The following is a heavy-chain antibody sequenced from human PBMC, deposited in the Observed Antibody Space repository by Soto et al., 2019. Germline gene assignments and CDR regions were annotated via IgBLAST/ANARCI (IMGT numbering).Heavy chain of an antibody. Sequence: EVQLVETGGGLVQPGGSLRLSCAASGFIVSDNYMNWVRQAPGKGVEWLSVVYSGSATYYADSVKGRFTISRDNSKNTVFLQMNSLRVEDTAVYYCARGKSGYLTFDYWGQGTLVTVSS. CDR3: ARGKSGYLTFDY. J-gene: IGHJ4*02. D-gene: IGHD3-22*01. CDR1: GFIVSDNY. V-gene: IGHV3-53*02. CDR2: VYSGSAT.